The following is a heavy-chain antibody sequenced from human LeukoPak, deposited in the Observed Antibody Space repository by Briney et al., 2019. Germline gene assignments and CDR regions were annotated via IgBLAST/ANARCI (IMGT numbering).Heavy chain of an antibody. Sequence: GESLKISCKGSGYSLTSYWLGWVRQMPGKGLEWMAIIYPGDSDTRYSPSFQGQVTISADKSISTAYLQWSSLKASDTATYYCARFSSVSSTWSPFGYWGQGTLVTVSS. CDR3: ARFSSVSSTWSPFGY. CDR2: IYPGDSDT. D-gene: IGHD6-13*01. V-gene: IGHV5-51*01. J-gene: IGHJ4*02. CDR1: GYSLTSYW.